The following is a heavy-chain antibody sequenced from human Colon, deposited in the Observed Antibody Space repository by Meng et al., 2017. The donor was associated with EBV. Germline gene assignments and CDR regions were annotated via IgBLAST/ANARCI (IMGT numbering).Heavy chain of an antibody. J-gene: IGHJ4*02. V-gene: IGHV4-30-4*01. Sequence: QVPRQESVPGLVEPSQTLSLTCTVSGGSMSSGNYYWSWIRQPPGKGLEWIGYIHHSGSAYYNPSLKSRVSISVDTSKSQFSLNLNSMTAADTAVYYCASFDHIPRRNYFDYWGQGTLVTVSS. D-gene: IGHD2-21*01. CDR2: IHHSGSA. CDR1: GGSMSSGNYY. CDR3: ASFDHIPRRNYFDY.